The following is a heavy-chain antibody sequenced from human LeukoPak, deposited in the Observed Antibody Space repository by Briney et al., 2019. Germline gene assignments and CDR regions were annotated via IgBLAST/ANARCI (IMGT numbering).Heavy chain of an antibody. V-gene: IGHV1-69*13. CDR2: IIPIFGTA. J-gene: IGHJ5*02. CDR3: ARGGRTTVTTIVS. D-gene: IGHD4-17*01. CDR1: GGTFSSYA. Sequence: SVTVSCKASGGTFSSYAISWVRQAPGQGLEWMGGIIPIFGTANYAQEFQGRVTITADESTSTAYMELSSLRSEDTAVYYCARGGRTTVTTIVSWGQGTLVTVSS.